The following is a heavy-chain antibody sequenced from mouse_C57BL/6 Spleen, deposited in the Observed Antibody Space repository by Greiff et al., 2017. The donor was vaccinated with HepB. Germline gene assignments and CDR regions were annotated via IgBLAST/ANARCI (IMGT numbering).Heavy chain of an antibody. Sequence: VKLMESGAELVKPGASVKISCKASGYAFSSYWMNWVKQRPGKGLEWIGQIYPGDGDTNYNGKFKGKATLTADKSSSTAYMQLSSLTSEDSAVYFCALWLRGAMDYWGQGTSVTVSS. CDR1: GYAFSSYW. V-gene: IGHV1-80*01. CDR2: IYPGDGDT. D-gene: IGHD2-2*01. J-gene: IGHJ4*01. CDR3: ALWLRGAMDY.